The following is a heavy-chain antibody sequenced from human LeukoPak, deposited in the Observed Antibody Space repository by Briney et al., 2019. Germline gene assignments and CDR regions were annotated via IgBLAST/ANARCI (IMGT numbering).Heavy chain of an antibody. Sequence: PGGSLRLSCTASGFTVSSNYMRWVRQAPGKGLEWVSVIYGGGDTYYADSVKGRFTISRDTSKNTLYLQMNSLRAEDTAVYYCAREVGYNFGSVEYYYGLDVWGQGTTVTVSS. V-gene: IGHV3-66*01. J-gene: IGHJ6*02. D-gene: IGHD5-18*01. CDR3: AREVGYNFGSVEYYYGLDV. CDR1: GFTVSSNY. CDR2: IYGGGDT.